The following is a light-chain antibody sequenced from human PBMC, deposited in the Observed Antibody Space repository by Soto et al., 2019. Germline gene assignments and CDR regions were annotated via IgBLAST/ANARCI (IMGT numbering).Light chain of an antibody. V-gene: IGKV3-11*01. CDR1: QRINTY. J-gene: IGKJ4*01. CDR2: DAA. CDR3: QHRFNWPLT. Sequence: EIMFTQCPATLSLSPGEKATLSCRASQRINTYLGWYQQKPSQAPRLLIYDAANRATGVPARFSGSGSGTDFTLTITNLEPEAFAGYYCQHRFNWPLTFGAGTKVDIK.